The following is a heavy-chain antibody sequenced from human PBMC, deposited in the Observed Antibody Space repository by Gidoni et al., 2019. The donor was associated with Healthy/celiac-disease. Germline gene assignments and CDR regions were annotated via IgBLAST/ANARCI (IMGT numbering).Heavy chain of an antibody. D-gene: IGHD6-13*01. CDR3: AKIAAAGTVMSY. Sequence: EVQLLESVGGLVQPGGSLRLSCAASGFTFSSYAMSWVRQAPGQGLEWVSAIRGSGGRTYYADSVKGRFTISRDNSKNTLYLQMNSLRAEDTAVYYCAKIAAAGTVMSYWGQGTLVTVSS. V-gene: IGHV3-23*01. J-gene: IGHJ4*02. CDR1: GFTFSSYA. CDR2: IRGSGGRT.